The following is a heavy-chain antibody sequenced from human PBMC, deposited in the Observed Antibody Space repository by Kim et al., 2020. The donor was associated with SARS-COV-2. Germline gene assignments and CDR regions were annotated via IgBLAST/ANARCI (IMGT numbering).Heavy chain of an antibody. Sequence: GGSLRLSCAASGFTFSSYGMHWVRQAPGKGLEWVAVIWYDGSNKYYADSVKGRFTISRDNTKNTLYLQMNSLSAEDTAVYYCAREGLVVATGGMDVWGQGTTVTVSS. V-gene: IGHV3-33*01. CDR2: IWYDGSNK. D-gene: IGHD1-26*01. CDR3: AREGLVVATGGMDV. J-gene: IGHJ6*02. CDR1: GFTFSSYG.